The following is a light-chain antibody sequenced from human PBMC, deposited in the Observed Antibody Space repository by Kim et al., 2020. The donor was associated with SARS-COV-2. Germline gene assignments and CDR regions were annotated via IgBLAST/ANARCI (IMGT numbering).Light chain of an antibody. Sequence: VSPGQTASITCSGDNLGEKYTSWYQQRPGQSPVLVIYQDNKRPSGIPERFSGSNSGNTATLTISGTQATDEADYYCQAWVTSTVIFGGGTKLTVL. CDR2: QDN. J-gene: IGLJ2*01. CDR1: NLGEKY. V-gene: IGLV3-1*01. CDR3: QAWVTSTVI.